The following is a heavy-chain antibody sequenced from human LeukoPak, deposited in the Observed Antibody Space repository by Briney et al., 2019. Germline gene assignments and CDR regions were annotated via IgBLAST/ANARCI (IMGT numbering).Heavy chain of an antibody. CDR3: ARADYQLLSPSYNWFDP. Sequence: PGRSLRLPCAASGFTFSSYGMHWGRQAPGKGLEWVAVIWYDGSNKYYADSVKGRFTISRDNSKNTLYLQMNSLRAEDTAVYYCARADYQLLSPSYNWFDPWGQGTLVTVSS. J-gene: IGHJ5*02. D-gene: IGHD2-2*01. CDR1: GFTFSSYG. CDR2: IWYDGSNK. V-gene: IGHV3-33*01.